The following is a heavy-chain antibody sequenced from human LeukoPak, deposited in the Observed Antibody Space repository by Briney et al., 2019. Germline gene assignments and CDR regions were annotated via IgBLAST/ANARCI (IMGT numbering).Heavy chain of an antibody. CDR1: GFSVSSYD. V-gene: IGHV3-53*01. CDR3: AKVYSARTYAFDM. J-gene: IGHJ3*02. CDR2: IYRRGDT. Sequence: GGSLRLSCAASGFSVSSYDLNWVRQAPGKGLEWVSVIYRRGDTDYADSVKGRFSVSRDSYGNTLYLQMNSLRGEDTAVYYCAKVYSARTYAFDMWGQGTVVSVSS. D-gene: IGHD6-6*01.